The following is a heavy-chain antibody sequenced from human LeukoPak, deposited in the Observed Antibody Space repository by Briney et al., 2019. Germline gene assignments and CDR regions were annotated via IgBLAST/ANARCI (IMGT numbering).Heavy chain of an antibody. V-gene: IGHV3-53*01. CDR3: GCYSSLDH. J-gene: IGHJ4*02. D-gene: IGHD2-2*01. CDR1: GFNVSNNY. Sequence: GGSLRLSCAASGFNVSNNYMSWVRQAPGKGLEWVSLIYSGGDKRSAASVKGRFTISRDNSKNTLYLQMDSLRVEDTAVYYWGCYSSLDHWGQRTLVTVSS. CDR2: IYSGGDK.